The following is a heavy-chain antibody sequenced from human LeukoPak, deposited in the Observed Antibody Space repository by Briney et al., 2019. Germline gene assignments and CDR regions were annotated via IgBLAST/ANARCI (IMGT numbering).Heavy chain of an antibody. J-gene: IGHJ4*02. CDR2: ISSSSSYI. D-gene: IGHD3-22*01. Sequence: GGSLRLSCAASAFTFSDYSMNWVRQAPGRGLEWVSSISSSSSYIYYADSVKGRFTISRDNAKNSLYLQMNSLRAEDTAVYYCARERVYYYDSSGYSLDYWGQGTLVTVSS. CDR3: ARERVYYYDSSGYSLDY. CDR1: AFTFSDYS. V-gene: IGHV3-21*01.